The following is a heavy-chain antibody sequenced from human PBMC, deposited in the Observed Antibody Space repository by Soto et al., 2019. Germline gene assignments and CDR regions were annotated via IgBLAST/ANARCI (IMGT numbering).Heavy chain of an antibody. CDR3: AKDLFTHTLALHLGELSMGI. Sequence: EVQLLESGGGLVQPGGSLRLSCAASGFTFSSYAMSWVRQAPGKGLEWVSAISGSGGSTYYADSVKGRFTISRDNSKNTLYLQMNSMRAEDTAVYYCAKDLFTHTLALHLGELSMGIWGQGTMVTVSS. CDR1: GFTFSSYA. CDR2: ISGSGGST. D-gene: IGHD3-16*02. J-gene: IGHJ3*02. V-gene: IGHV3-23*01.